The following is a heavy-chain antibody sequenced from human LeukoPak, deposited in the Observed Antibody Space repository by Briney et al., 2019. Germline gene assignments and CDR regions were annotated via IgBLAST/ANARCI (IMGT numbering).Heavy chain of an antibody. D-gene: IGHD3-10*01. CDR2: ISSSSSYI. CDR3: ASAILYYPGHAFDI. V-gene: IGHV3-21*01. Sequence: TGGSLRLSCAASGFTFSSYSMNWVRQAPGKGLEWVSSISSSSSYIYYADSVKGRFTISRDNGKNSLYLQMNSLRAEDTAVYYCASAILYYPGHAFDIWGQGTMVTVSS. J-gene: IGHJ3*02. CDR1: GFTFSSYS.